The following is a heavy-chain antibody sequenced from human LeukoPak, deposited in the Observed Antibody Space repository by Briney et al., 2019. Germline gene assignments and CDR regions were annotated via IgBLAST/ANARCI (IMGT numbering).Heavy chain of an antibody. Sequence: ASVKVSCKASGYTFTSYDINWVRQGTGQGLEWMGWMNPNSGNTGYVQKFQGRVTMTRDTYISTAYIEMNSLRSEDTAVYYCARMSYYYSSGDNWFDPWGQGTLVTVSS. J-gene: IGHJ5*02. CDR2: MNPNSGNT. D-gene: IGHD3-22*01. CDR1: GYTFTSYD. CDR3: ARMSYYYSSGDNWFDP. V-gene: IGHV1-8*01.